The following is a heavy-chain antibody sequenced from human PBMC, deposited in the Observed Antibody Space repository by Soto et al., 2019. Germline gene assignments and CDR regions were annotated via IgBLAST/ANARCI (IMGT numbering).Heavy chain of an antibody. CDR1: GYTLTFRY. J-gene: IGHJ3*02. CDR3: ARSPFAGSDAFDT. Sequence: GASVKVSCKASGYTLTFRYLHWVRQAPGQALEWMGWITPFKSDTNYAQKFQDRVTITRDRSVSTAYMELSNLRSDDTAMYYCARSPFAGSDAFDTWGQGTMVTVSS. V-gene: IGHV1-45*02. D-gene: IGHD1-1*01. CDR2: ITPFKSDT.